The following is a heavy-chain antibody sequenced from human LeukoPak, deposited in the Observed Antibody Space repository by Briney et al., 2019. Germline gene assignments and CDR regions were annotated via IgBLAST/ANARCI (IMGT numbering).Heavy chain of an antibody. Sequence: ASVKVSCKASGYTFTGYYMHWVRQAPGQGLEWMGWINPNSGGTNYAQKFQGRVTMTRDTSISTAYMELSRLRSDDTAVYYCARGGYCSSTSCYNWFDPWGQGTLVTVSP. V-gene: IGHV1-2*02. D-gene: IGHD2-2*01. J-gene: IGHJ5*02. CDR2: INPNSGGT. CDR3: ARGGYCSSTSCYNWFDP. CDR1: GYTFTGYY.